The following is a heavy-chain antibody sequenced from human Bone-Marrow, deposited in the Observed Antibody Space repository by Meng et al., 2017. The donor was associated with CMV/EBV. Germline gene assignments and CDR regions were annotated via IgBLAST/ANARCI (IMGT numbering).Heavy chain of an antibody. J-gene: IGHJ4*02. D-gene: IGHD3-3*01. CDR3: ARDAQYYDFWSGYYTPLDY. CDR1: GYTFTGYY. V-gene: IGHV1-2*02. CDR2: INPNSGGT. Sequence: ASVKVSCKASGYTFTGYYMHWVRQAPGQGLEWMGWINPNSGGTNYAQKFQGRVTMTRDTSISTAYMELSRLRSDDTAVYYCARDAQYYDFWSGYYTPLDYWGQGQLVNVSS.